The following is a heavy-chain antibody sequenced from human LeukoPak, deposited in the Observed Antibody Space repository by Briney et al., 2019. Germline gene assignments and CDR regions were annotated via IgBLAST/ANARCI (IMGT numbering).Heavy chain of an antibody. CDR1: GFTFSSYS. V-gene: IGHV3-48*01. CDR2: ISSSSSTI. J-gene: IGHJ6*02. Sequence: GGSLRLSCAASGFTFSSYSMNWVRQAPGKGLEWVSYISSSSSTIYYADSVKGRFTISRDNAKNSLYLQMNSLRAEDTAVYYCARDHRGIAVARTGIYYYYGMDVWGQGTTVTVSS. D-gene: IGHD6-19*01. CDR3: ARDHRGIAVARTGIYYYYGMDV.